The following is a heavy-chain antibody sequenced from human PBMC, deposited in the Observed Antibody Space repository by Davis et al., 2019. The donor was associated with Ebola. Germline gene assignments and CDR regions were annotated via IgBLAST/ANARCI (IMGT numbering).Heavy chain of an antibody. CDR2: INPNSGGT. J-gene: IGHJ5*02. CDR1: GGTFSSYA. CDR3: ARANWFDP. Sequence: ASVKVSCKASGGTFSSYAISWVRQAPGQGLEWMGWINPNSGGTNYAQKFQGRVTMTRDTSISTADMELSRLRSDDTAVYYCARANWFDPWGQGTLVTVSS. V-gene: IGHV1-2*02.